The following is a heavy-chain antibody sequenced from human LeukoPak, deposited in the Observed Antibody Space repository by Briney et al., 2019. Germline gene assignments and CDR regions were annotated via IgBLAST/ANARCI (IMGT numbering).Heavy chain of an antibody. J-gene: IGHJ4*02. CDR2: INHSGST. D-gene: IGHD4-17*01. V-gene: IGHV4-34*01. CDR3: ARGGPHGDYVGDY. Sequence: SETLPLTCAVYGGSFSGYYWSWIRQPPGKGLEWIGEINHSGSTNYNPSLKSRVTISVDTSKNQFSLKLSSVTAADTAVYYCARGGPHGDYVGDYWGQGTLVTVSS. CDR1: GGSFSGYY.